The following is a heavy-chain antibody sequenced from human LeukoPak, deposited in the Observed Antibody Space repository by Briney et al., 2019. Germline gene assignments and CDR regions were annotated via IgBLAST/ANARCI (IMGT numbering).Heavy chain of an antibody. V-gene: IGHV3-23*01. CDR2: ISGSGDST. Sequence: PGGSLGLSCAASGFTFSSYAMSWVRQAPGKGLEWVSVISGSGDSTYYADSVKGRFTISRDNSKNTLYLQMNSLRAEDAAVYYCAKGALGPMVRGVIIYWGQGTLVTVSS. D-gene: IGHD3-10*01. CDR1: GFTFSSYA. CDR3: AKGALGPMVRGVIIY. J-gene: IGHJ4*02.